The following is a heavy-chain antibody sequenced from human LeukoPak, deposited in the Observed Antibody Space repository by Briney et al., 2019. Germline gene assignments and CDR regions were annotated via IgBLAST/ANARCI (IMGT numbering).Heavy chain of an antibody. CDR1: GYTVTGHY. CDR3: AKDSSNTFASSYHMDL. V-gene: IGHV1-2*02. CDR2: INPKSGGT. J-gene: IGHJ4*02. D-gene: IGHD5-18*01. Sequence: ASVKVSCKASGYTVTGHYLHWVRQAPGQGLEWMGWINPKSGGTKYSQKFQGRVTMTRDTSINTAYVELSSLTSDDTAMYCCAKDSSNTFASSYHMDLWGQGTLVTVSS.